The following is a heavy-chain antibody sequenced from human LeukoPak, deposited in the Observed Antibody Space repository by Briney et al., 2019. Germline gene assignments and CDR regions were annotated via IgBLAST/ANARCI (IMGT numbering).Heavy chain of an antibody. CDR1: GFTVSSNY. J-gene: IGHJ4*02. D-gene: IGHD2-8*02. V-gene: IGHV3-66*01. Sequence: GGSLRLSCAASGFTVSSNYMSWVRQAPGKGLEWVSVIYSGGSTYYADSVKGRFTISRDNSKNTLYLQMNSLRAEDTGVYYCARDLVVHDRDYWGQGTLVTVSS. CDR2: IYSGGST. CDR3: ARDLVVHDRDY.